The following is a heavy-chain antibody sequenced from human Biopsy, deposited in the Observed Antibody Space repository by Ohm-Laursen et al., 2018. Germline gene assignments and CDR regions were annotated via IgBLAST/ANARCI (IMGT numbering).Heavy chain of an antibody. J-gene: IGHJ6*02. Sequence: SLRLSCAAPNFTFSSYAMSWIRQAPGKGLEWIAYISARDGVVYYADSVKGRFTISRDNTNNSLYLQMTSLRPEDTAVFYCARGKYKDFSTGLPRPYHYTLDFWGPGTTVTVSS. CDR1: NFTFSSYA. D-gene: IGHD3-22*01. V-gene: IGHV3-11*01. CDR2: ISARDGVV. CDR3: ARGKYKDFSTGLPRPYHYTLDF.